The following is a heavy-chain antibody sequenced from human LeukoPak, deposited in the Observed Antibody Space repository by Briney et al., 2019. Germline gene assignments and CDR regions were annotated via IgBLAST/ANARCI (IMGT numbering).Heavy chain of an antibody. Sequence: ASETLSLTCTVSGGSISSYYWSWIRQPPGKGLEWIGYIYYSGSTNYNPSLKSRVTISVDTSKNQFSLKLSSVTAADTAVYYCARSVDIVATMSFVYWGQGTLVTVSS. D-gene: IGHD5-12*01. V-gene: IGHV4-59*01. CDR3: ARSVDIVATMSFVY. CDR2: IYYSGST. CDR1: GGSISSYY. J-gene: IGHJ4*02.